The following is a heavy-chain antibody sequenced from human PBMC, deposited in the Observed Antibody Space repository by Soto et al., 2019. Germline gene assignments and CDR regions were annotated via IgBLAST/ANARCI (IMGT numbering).Heavy chain of an antibody. CDR2: ISAYNGNT. CDR1: GYTFTSYG. Sequence: QVQLVQSGAEVKKPGASVKVSCKASGYTFTSYGISWVRQAHGQGIEWMGWISAYNGNTNYAQKLQGRVTMTTDTSTSTAYMELSSLRSDDTAVYYCARVLISGSGWYGGFDYWGQGTLVTVSS. J-gene: IGHJ4*02. D-gene: IGHD6-19*01. CDR3: ARVLISGSGWYGGFDY. V-gene: IGHV1-18*01.